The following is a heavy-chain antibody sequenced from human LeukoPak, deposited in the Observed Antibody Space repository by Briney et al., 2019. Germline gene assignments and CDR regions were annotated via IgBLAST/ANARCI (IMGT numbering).Heavy chain of an antibody. Sequence: AGGSLRLSCAASGFTFSSYGMHWVRQAPGKGLEWVAVIWYDGSNKYYADSVKGRFTISRDNSKNTLYLQMNSLRAEDTAVYYCARVEKQWLVGYYFDYWGQGTLVTVSS. CDR2: IWYDGSNK. D-gene: IGHD6-19*01. CDR1: GFTFSSYG. V-gene: IGHV3-33*01. J-gene: IGHJ4*02. CDR3: ARVEKQWLVGYYFDY.